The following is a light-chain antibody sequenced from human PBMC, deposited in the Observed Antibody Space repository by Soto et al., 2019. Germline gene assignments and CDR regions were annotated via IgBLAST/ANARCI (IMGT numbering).Light chain of an antibody. CDR2: GAS. CDR3: QHYLNYPIT. Sequence: AIRMTQSPSSLSASTGDTVTITCRASQDIGSVLAWYQQKPGTAPKVLISGASNLHGGVPSRFSGSGSRTDFTLTITHLQSEDFATYYCQHYLNYPITFGPGTRLEIK. V-gene: IGKV1-8*01. J-gene: IGKJ5*01. CDR1: QDIGSV.